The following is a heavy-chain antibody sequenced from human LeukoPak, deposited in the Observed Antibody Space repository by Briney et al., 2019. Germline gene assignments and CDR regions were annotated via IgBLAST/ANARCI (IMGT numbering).Heavy chain of an antibody. Sequence: ASVTVSCRASGYTFTSYDVNWVRQATGQGLEWMGWMNPNSGNTGYAQKFQGRVTMTRNTSISTAYMELSSLRSEDTAVYYCARYYDFWSGYLGYYYYYGMDVWGQGTTVTVSS. CDR1: GYTFTSYD. J-gene: IGHJ6*02. CDR2: MNPNSGNT. CDR3: ARYYDFWSGYLGYYYYYGMDV. D-gene: IGHD3-3*01. V-gene: IGHV1-8*01.